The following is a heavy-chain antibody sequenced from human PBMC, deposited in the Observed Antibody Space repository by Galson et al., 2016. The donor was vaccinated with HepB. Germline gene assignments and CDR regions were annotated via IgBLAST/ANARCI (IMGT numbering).Heavy chain of an antibody. D-gene: IGHD6-13*01. CDR1: GYTFPNYD. J-gene: IGHJ6*02. V-gene: IGHV1-8*01. Sequence: SVKVSCKDSGYTFPNYDMNWVRQATGQGLEWMGWLNPNSGNSGYAPKSQGRVTMTRNNSISTAYMELTSLRSEDTAVYYCAGRSSSFYYYAMDVWGQGTTVTVSS. CDR3: AGRSSSFYYYAMDV. CDR2: LNPNSGNS.